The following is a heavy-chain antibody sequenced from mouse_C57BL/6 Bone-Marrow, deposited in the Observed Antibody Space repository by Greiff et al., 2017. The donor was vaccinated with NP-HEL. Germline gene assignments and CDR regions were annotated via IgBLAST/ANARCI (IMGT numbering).Heavy chain of an antibody. D-gene: IGHD1-1*01. V-gene: IGHV14-4*01. CDR1: GFNIKDDY. J-gene: IGHJ2*01. CDR2: IDPENGDT. Sequence: VQLKESGAELVRPGASVKLSCTASGFNIKDDYMHWVKQRPEQGLEWIGWIDPENGDTEYASKFQGKATITADTSSNTAYLQLSSLTSEDTAVYYCTTDYGSSYGYFDYWGQGTTLTVSS. CDR3: TTDYGSSYGYFDY.